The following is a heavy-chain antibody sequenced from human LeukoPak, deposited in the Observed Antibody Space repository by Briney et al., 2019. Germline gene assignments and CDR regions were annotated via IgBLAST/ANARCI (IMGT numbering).Heavy chain of an antibody. J-gene: IGHJ4*02. Sequence: GGSLRLSCAASGFTFSSYAMSWVRQAPGKGLEWVSGISGSDGSTNYADSVKGRFTISRENSKNTAYLQMNSLKTEDTAVYYCSVNYCSGGSCYMLWGQGTLVTVSS. D-gene: IGHD2-15*01. CDR1: GFTFSSYA. CDR3: SVNYCSGGSCYML. CDR2: ISGSDGST. V-gene: IGHV3-23*01.